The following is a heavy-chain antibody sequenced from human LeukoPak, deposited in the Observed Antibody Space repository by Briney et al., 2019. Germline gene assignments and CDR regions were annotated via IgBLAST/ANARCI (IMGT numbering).Heavy chain of an antibody. CDR3: ARVRPGQYRWAFDI. D-gene: IGHD2-2*01. V-gene: IGHV1-18*01. CDR2: ISAYNGNT. CDR1: GYTFTSYG. Sequence: EASVKVSCKASGYTFTSYGISWVRQAPGQGLEWMGWISAYNGNTNYAQKLQGRVTMTTDTSTSTAYMELRSLRSDDTAVYYCARVRPGQYRWAFDIWGQGTMVTVSS. J-gene: IGHJ3*02.